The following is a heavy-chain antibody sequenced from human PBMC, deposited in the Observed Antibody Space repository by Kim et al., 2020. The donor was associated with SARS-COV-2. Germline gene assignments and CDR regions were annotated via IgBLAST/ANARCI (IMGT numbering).Heavy chain of an antibody. CDR2: IWYDGSNK. CDR3: ARPLPAAPNDAFDI. V-gene: IGHV3-33*01. CDR1: GFTFSSYG. D-gene: IGHD6-13*01. J-gene: IGHJ3*02. Sequence: GGSLRLSCAASGFTFSSYGMHWVRQAPGKGLEWVAVIWYDGSNKYYADSMKGRFTISRDNSKNTLYLQMNSLRAEDTAVYYCARPLPAAPNDAFDIWGQGTMVTVSS.